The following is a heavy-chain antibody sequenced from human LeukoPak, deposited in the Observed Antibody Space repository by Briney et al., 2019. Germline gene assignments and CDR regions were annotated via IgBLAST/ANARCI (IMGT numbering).Heavy chain of an antibody. D-gene: IGHD3-22*01. CDR1: GFTFSNYG. J-gene: IGHJ4*02. Sequence: GGSLRLSCAASGFTFSNYGMHWVRQAPGKGLEWVAVIWYGGSNEYYTDSVKGRFTVSRDNSKNTLSLQMNSLRAEDTAVYYCAREVYSSGSYDYWGQGTLVTVSS. V-gene: IGHV3-33*01. CDR2: IWYGGSNE. CDR3: AREVYSSGSYDY.